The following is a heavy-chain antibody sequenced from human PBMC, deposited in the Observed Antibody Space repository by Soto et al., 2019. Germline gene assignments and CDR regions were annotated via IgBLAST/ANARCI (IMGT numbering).Heavy chain of an antibody. V-gene: IGHV1-69*01. J-gene: IGHJ4*02. Sequence: QVLLVQSGAEVREPGSSVNVSCKASGGTFNSYAISWVRQAPGQGLEWMGGIIPDFGTGNSAQKFRGRVSIPADASTTTVYMGLSGLTLEDTAVYYGARERGGYNRGDFEFWGQGTQVIVSS. CDR3: ARERGGYNRGDFEF. CDR2: IIPDFGTG. D-gene: IGHD1-26*01. CDR1: GGTFNSYA.